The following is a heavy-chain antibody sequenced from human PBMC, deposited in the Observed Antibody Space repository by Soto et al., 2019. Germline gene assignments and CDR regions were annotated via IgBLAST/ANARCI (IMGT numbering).Heavy chain of an antibody. J-gene: IGHJ1*01. D-gene: IGHD3-10*01. V-gene: IGHV3-23*01. CDR3: AKGLGDGKDYYAV. Sequence: EVQLLESGGGLVQPGGSLRLSCAASGFTFSSCAMGWVRQAPGKGLEWVSGISGNGGSTYYADSVKGRFTISRDTSKNTLDLQMDSLGAEDTATDYCAKGLGDGKDYYAVWCQGTLATVSS. CDR1: GFTFSSCA. CDR2: ISGNGGST.